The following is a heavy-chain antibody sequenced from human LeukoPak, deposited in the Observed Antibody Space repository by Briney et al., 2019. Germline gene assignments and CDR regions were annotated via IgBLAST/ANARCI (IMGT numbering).Heavy chain of an antibody. V-gene: IGHV3-23*01. CDR3: AKDRGSSWYLVDY. J-gene: IGHJ4*02. D-gene: IGHD6-13*01. Sequence: PGGSLRLSCAASGFTFSSYAMSWVRQAPGQGLEWVTAISGSGGSTYYADSVKGRFTISRDNSKNTLYLQMNSLRAEDTAVYYCAKDRGSSWYLVDYWGQGTLVTVSS. CDR1: GFTFSSYA. CDR2: ISGSGGST.